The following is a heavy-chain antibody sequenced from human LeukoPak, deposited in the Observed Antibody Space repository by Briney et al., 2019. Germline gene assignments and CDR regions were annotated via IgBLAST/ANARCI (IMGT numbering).Heavy chain of an antibody. CDR2: ISSSGSTI. CDR3: ARVGGYCSGGSSYDIFDY. V-gene: IGHV3-48*03. CDR1: GFTFSSYE. Sequence: GGSLRLSCAASGFTFSSYEVNWVRQAPGKGLEWVSYISSSGSTIYYADSVKGRFTISRDNAKNSLYLQMNSLRAEDTAVYYCARVGGYCSGGSSYDIFDYWGQGTLVTVSS. J-gene: IGHJ4*02. D-gene: IGHD2-15*01.